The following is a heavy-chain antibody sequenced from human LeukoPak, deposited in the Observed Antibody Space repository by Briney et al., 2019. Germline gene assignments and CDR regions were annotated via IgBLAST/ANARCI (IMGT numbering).Heavy chain of an antibody. CDR1: GGSISSGPYY. CDR2: IYYTGST. J-gene: IGHJ3*02. D-gene: IGHD3-16*01. Sequence: SETLSLTCTVSGGSISSGPYYWAWIRQPPGKGLEWIGSIYYTGSTYKNPSLKSRVTISIDTSKNQFSLKLNSVTAADTAVFYCARVPITSGGNDAFDIWGQGTMVTVSS. V-gene: IGHV4-39*01. CDR3: ARVPITSGGNDAFDI.